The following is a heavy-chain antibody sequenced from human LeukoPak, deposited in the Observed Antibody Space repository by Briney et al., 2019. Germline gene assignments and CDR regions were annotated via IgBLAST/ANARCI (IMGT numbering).Heavy chain of an antibody. CDR3: ARALPLGYCGSTSCPGAFDI. D-gene: IGHD2-2*01. Sequence: SVKVSCKASGYTFTGYYMHWVRQAPGQGLEWMGWINPNSGGTNYAQKFQGWVTMTRDTSISTAYMELSRLRSDDTAVYYCARALPLGYCGSTSCPGAFDIWGQGTMVTVSS. J-gene: IGHJ3*02. CDR2: INPNSGGT. V-gene: IGHV1-2*04. CDR1: GYTFTGYY.